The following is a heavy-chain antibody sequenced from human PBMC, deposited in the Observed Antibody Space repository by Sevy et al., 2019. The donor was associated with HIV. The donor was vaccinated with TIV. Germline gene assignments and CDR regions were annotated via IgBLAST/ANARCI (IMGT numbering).Heavy chain of an antibody. J-gene: IGHJ4*02. CDR2: FNPKSGGT. CDR1: GYTFSGYY. V-gene: IGHV1-2*06. D-gene: IGHD2-2*01. CDR3: ARGLDYCGSIDCPVGF. Sequence: ASVKVSCKASGYTFSGYYIHWVRQAPGQGLEWMGRFNPKSGGTNYAQKFQGRVTMTTDTSISTANMDLSRLRSDDTPVDYCARGLDYCGSIDCPVGFWGQGTLVTVSS.